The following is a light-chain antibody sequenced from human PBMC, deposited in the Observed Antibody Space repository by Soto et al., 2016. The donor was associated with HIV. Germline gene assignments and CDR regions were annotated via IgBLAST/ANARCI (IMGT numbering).Light chain of an antibody. CDR1: SLRTYY. CDR2: DDS. CDR3: QVWDSSSDHVV. V-gene: IGLV3-21*02. Sequence: SSELTQDPVVSVALGQTVNITCQGDSLRTYYASWYQQKPGQAPVLVVYDDSDRPSGIPERLSGSNSGNTATLIISRVEAGDEADYYCQVWDSSSDHVVFGGGTSADRP. J-gene: IGLJ2*01.